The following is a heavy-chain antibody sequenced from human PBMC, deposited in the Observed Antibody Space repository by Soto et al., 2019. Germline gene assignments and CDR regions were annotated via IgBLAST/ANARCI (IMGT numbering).Heavy chain of an antibody. Sequence: LRLSCAASGFTFYSSAMSWVRQAPGKGLEWVSAISTTGGNTLYADSVKGRFTISRDNSKNTLYLQMNSLRAEDTAIYYCAKPSGGSYPESRVFDSWGQGTRVTVSS. CDR3: AKPSGGSYPESRVFDS. CDR2: ISTTGGNT. CDR1: GFTFYSSA. J-gene: IGHJ4*02. V-gene: IGHV3-23*01. D-gene: IGHD1-26*01.